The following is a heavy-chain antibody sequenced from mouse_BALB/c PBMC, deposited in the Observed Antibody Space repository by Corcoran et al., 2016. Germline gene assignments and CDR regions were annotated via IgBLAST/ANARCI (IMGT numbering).Heavy chain of an antibody. CDR3: ARKGYGNFYYAMDY. D-gene: IGHD2-10*02. CDR1: GYTFTNYG. V-gene: IGHV9-3-1*01. CDR2: INTYTGEP. Sequence: QIQLVQSGPELKKPGETVKISCKASGYTFTNYGMNWVKQAPGKGLKWMGWINTYTGEPTYADDFKGRFAFSLETSASTAYLQINNLKNEDTATYFCARKGYGNFYYAMDYWGQGTSVTVSS. J-gene: IGHJ4*01.